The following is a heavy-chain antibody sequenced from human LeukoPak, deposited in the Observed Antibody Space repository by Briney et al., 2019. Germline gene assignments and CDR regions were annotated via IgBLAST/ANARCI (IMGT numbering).Heavy chain of an antibody. D-gene: IGHD2-8*01. CDR2: ILGSGGTT. V-gene: IGHV3-23*01. CDR1: GFTFSKSA. J-gene: IGHJ4*02. CDR3: ATVFEPNGGFYENHYFDN. Sequence: GGSLRLSCAGSGFTFSKSAMVWVRQAPGAGLEWVSFILGSGGTTFYAASVKGRFTVSRDNSKNTLFLRMDSLRAEDTALYYCATVFEPNGGFYENHYFDNWGQGTLVTVSS.